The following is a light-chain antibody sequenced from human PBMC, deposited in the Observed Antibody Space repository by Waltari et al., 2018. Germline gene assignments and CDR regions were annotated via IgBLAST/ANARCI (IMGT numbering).Light chain of an antibody. V-gene: IGLV2-8*01. CDR3: SSYGGSNNLV. Sequence: QSALTQPPSASGSPGQSVTISCTGTSSDVGGYNYVSWYQQPPGKAPKVMVYGVSKRPSGVPDSFSGSKSGNTASLTVSGVQAEDEADYYCSSYGGSNNLVFGGGTKLTVL. CDR1: SSDVGGYNY. CDR2: GVS. J-gene: IGLJ3*02.